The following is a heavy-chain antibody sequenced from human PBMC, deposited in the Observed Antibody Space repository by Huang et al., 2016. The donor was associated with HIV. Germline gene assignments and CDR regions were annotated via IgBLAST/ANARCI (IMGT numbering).Heavy chain of an antibody. J-gene: IGHJ3*01. CDR2: MNPKSGNV. CDR3: ARGFGINYNHEAFDV. D-gene: IGHD3-10*01. Sequence: QIQLAQSGAEVKKPGASGKVSCKASGYTFTNYDINWVRKASGQGLEWMGGMNPKSGNVGYTKKFQGRVAILRNSSINTSYLEVTSLTSEDTAVYYCARGFGINYNHEAFDVWGQGTMVTVSS. CDR1: GYTFTNYD. V-gene: IGHV1-8*01.